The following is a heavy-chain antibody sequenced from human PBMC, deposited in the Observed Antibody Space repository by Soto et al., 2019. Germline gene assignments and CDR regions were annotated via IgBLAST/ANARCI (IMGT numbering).Heavy chain of an antibody. CDR3: ARGIAAAGSTDNWFDP. J-gene: IGHJ5*02. V-gene: IGHV1-69*02. CDR2: IIPILGIA. CDR1: GGTFSSYT. Sequence: GASVKVSCKASGGTFSSYTISWVRQAPGQGLEWMGRIIPILGIANYAQKFQGRATITADKSTSTAYMELSSLRSEDTAVYYCARGIAAAGSTDNWFDPWGQGTLVTVSS. D-gene: IGHD6-13*01.